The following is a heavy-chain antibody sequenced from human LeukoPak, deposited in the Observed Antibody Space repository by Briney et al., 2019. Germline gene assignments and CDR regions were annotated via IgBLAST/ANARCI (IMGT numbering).Heavy chain of an antibody. J-gene: IGHJ4*02. CDR3: ARIARETVGATT. CDR1: GYTFTSYY. CDR2: INPSGGST. D-gene: IGHD1-26*01. Sequence: ASVKVSCKASGYTFTSYYMHWVRQAPGQGLEWMGIINPSGGSTSYAQKFQGRVTMTRDTSTSTAYMELSSLRSEDTAVYYCARIARETVGATTWGQGTLVTVSS. V-gene: IGHV1-46*01.